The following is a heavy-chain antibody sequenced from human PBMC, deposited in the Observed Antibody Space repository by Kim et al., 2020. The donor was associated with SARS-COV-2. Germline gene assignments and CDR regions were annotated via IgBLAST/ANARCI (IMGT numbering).Heavy chain of an antibody. V-gene: IGHV3-33*01. Sequence: GGSLRLSCAASGFTFSNYGMHWVRQAPGKGLEWVSVICYDGSNKYYADSVRGRFTISRDNSKNTLYLQMNSLRAEDTAVYYWARDGAGGSGSRFDYGGQG. CDR1: GFTFSNYG. D-gene: IGHD6-25*01. J-gene: IGHJ4*02. CDR3: ARDGAGGSGSRFDY. CDR2: ICYDGSNK.